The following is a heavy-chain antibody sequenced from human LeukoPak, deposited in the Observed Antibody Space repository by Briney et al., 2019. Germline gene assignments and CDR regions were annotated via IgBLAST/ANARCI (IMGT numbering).Heavy chain of an antibody. J-gene: IGHJ4*02. CDR3: AIRPSCSSNSCYRDRPFDY. D-gene: IGHD2-2*01. CDR2: MNPNSGNT. CDR1: GYAFTSYD. V-gene: IGHV1-8*03. Sequence: GSSVKVSCKASGYAFTSYDINWVRQATGQGLEWMGWMNPNSGNTGYALKFQGRVTITRNTSISTAYMELNSLRSEDTAVYYCAIRPSCSSNSCYRDRPFDYWGQGTLVTVSS.